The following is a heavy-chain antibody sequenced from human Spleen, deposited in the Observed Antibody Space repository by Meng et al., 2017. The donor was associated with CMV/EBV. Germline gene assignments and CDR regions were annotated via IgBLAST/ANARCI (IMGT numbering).Heavy chain of an antibody. CDR2: ISGNGNYL. J-gene: IGHJ6*02. V-gene: IGHV3-9*01. CDR1: GFSFENYA. CDR3: SKGTNRNIYYGMDV. Sequence: SLKISCAASGFSFENYALHWVRQAPGKGLEWVSGISGNGNYLAYADSVKGRFSISRDNAKSSLYLQMDSLRAEDTALYFCSKGTNRNIYYGMDVWGQGTTVTVSS. D-gene: IGHD1-14*01.